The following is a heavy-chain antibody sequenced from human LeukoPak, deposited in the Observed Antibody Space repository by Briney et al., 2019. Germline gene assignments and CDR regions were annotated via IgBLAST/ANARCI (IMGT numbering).Heavy chain of an antibody. V-gene: IGHV3-33*01. CDR2: TWYDGSNT. CDR3: ARGDYYGSSGYYDY. CDR1: GFTFSSYG. Sequence: GGSLRLSCAASGFTFSSYGIHWVRQAPGKGLEWVAVTWYDGSNTYYSDSVKGRFTISRDNSKNTLYLQMNSLRAEDTAVYYCARGDYYGSSGYYDYWGQGTLVTVSS. J-gene: IGHJ4*02. D-gene: IGHD3-22*01.